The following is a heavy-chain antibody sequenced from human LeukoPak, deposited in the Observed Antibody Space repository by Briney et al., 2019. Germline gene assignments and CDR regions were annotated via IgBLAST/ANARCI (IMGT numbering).Heavy chain of an antibody. CDR3: AKTDSTIPNLLDV. Sequence: PGGSLRLSYAASGFAFNKYWVHWVRQVPGKGLVWVSRINGDGSSTMYADSVKGRFTISRDNAKNTLYLQMNSLRAEDTAVYYCAKTDSTIPNLLDVWGQGTTVTVSS. J-gene: IGHJ6*02. D-gene: IGHD2-15*01. V-gene: IGHV3-74*03. CDR2: INGDGSST. CDR1: GFAFNKYW.